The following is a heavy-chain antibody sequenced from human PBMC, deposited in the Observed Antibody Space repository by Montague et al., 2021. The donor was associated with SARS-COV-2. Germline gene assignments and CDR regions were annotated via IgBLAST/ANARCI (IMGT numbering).Heavy chain of an antibody. CDR3: VRDTGSAQAGFDA. CDR1: GDSVGGETAT. CDR2: RHYMSERTS. J-gene: IGHJ4*02. V-gene: IGHV6-1*01. D-gene: IGHD4-17*01. Sequence: CAISGDSVGGETATWRWIEQSSEVHLAWQGGRHYMSERTSDYATSVEGRISIDPDTSKNQFFLHLRSVTPEDTGVYYCVRDTGSAQAGFDAWGQGTLVTVSS.